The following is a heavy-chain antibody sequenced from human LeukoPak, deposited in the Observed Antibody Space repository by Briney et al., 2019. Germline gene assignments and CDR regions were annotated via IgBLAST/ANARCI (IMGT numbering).Heavy chain of an antibody. CDR3: ARDHCTSASCQTNSYYYGMDV. Sequence: GGSLRLSCAASGFTVSSNYMSWVRQAPGKGLEWVSVIYSGGSSYYADSVKGSFTISRDNSKNILYLQMNSLRAEDTAVYYCARDHCTSASCQTNSYYYGMDVWGQGTTVTVSS. D-gene: IGHD2-2*01. CDR2: IYSGGSS. J-gene: IGHJ6*02. V-gene: IGHV3-66*01. CDR1: GFTVSSNY.